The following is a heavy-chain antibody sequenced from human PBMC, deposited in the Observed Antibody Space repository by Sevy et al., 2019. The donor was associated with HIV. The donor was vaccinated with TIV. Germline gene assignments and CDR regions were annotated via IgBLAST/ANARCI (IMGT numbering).Heavy chain of an antibody. CDR1: GYTFTSYY. CDR2: INPSGGST. Sequence: ASVKVSCKASGYTFTSYYMYWVRQAPGQGLEWMGIINPSGGSTSYAQKFQGRVTMTRDTSTSTVYMELSSLRSEDTAVYYCARVQREYGDYRDYFDYWGQGTLVTVSS. D-gene: IGHD4-17*01. CDR3: ARVQREYGDYRDYFDY. V-gene: IGHV1-46*01. J-gene: IGHJ4*02.